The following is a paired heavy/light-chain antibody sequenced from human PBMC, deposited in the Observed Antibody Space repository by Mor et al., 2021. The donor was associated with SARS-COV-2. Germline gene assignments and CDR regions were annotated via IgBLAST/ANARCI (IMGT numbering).Heavy chain of an antibody. CDR3: ARATKLDDFWSDSYLYYFDY. J-gene: IGHJ4*02. CDR1: GYTFTNYD. CDR2: MNPNSGNT. V-gene: IGHV1-8*01. D-gene: IGHD3-3*01. Sequence: QVQLVQSGAEVKKPGASVKVSCKASGYTFTNYDINWVRQATGQGLEWMGWMNPNSGNTGYAQKFQGRVTMTRSTSVNTAYMELRSLRSEDTAVYYCARATKLDDFWSDSYLYYFDYWGQGTGVTVSS.
Light chain of an antibody. CDR1: KLGNKD. Sequence: SSELTQPPSVSVSPGQTASITCSGDKLGNKDVSWYQQKAGQSPVLVIYQHKKRPSGIPERLSGSNSGNTATLSISGTQAMDEADYYCQAWDSSTVVFGGGTKLTVL. CDR2: QHK. CDR3: QAWDSSTVV. J-gene: IGLJ2*01. V-gene: IGLV3-1*01.